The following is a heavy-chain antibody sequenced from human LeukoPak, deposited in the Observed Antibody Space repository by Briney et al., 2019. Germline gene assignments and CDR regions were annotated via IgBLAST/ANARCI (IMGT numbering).Heavy chain of an antibody. CDR2: IYYSGST. Sequence: PSETLSLTCTVSGGSISSSSYYWGWIRQPPGKGLEWIGSIYYSGSTYYNPSLKSRVTISVDTSKNQFSLKLSSVSAADTAVYYCASRISPGWFDPWGQGTLVTVSS. CDR1: GGSISSSSYY. CDR3: ASRISPGWFDP. J-gene: IGHJ5*02. V-gene: IGHV4-39*07. D-gene: IGHD3-3*02.